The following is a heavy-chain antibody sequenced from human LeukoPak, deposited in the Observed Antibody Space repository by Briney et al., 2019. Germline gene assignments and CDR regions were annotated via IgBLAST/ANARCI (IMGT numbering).Heavy chain of an antibody. Sequence: SATLPLTCAASGGSISSYYRRWSRQPPGKGLEWIGYIYYSGSTNYNPSLKGRVTISVDTSKNQFSLKLNSVTAADTAVYYCARGLRWSSDAFDIWGQGTMVTVSS. D-gene: IGHD4-23*01. CDR3: ARGLRWSSDAFDI. CDR2: IYYSGST. J-gene: IGHJ3*02. CDR1: GGSISSYY. V-gene: IGHV4-59*01.